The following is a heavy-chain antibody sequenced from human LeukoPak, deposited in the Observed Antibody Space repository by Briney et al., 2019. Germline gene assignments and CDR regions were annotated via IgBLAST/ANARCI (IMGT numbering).Heavy chain of an antibody. V-gene: IGHV3-9*03. Sequence: PGGSLRLSCAASGFTFDDYAMHWVRQAPGKGLEWVSGISWNSGSIAYGDSVKGRFTISRDNARNSLFLQMNSLRTEDMAVYYCAKDRKRFLYYMDVWGKGTTVTVSS. CDR1: GFTFDDYA. D-gene: IGHD3-3*01. CDR2: ISWNSGSI. J-gene: IGHJ6*03. CDR3: AKDRKRFLYYMDV.